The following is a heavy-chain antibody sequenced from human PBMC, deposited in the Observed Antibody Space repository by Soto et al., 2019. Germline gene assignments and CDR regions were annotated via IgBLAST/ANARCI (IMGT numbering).Heavy chain of an antibody. D-gene: IGHD6-13*01. V-gene: IGHV4-34*01. Sequence: SETLSLTCAVYGGSFSGYYWSWIRQPPGKGLEWIGEINHSGSTNYNPSLKSRVTISVDTSKNQFSLKLSSVTAADTAVYYCARGPLKQKLKYWGQGTLVTVSS. CDR1: GGSFSGYY. J-gene: IGHJ4*02. CDR2: INHSGST. CDR3: ARGPLKQKLKY.